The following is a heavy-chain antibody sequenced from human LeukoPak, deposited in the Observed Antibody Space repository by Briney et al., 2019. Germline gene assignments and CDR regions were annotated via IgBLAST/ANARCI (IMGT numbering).Heavy chain of an antibody. CDR3: ARPYSGYDQGDY. Sequence: KSGGSLRLSCAASGFTFSSYTMNWVRQPPGKGLEWVSSISSSSSYIYYADSVKGRFTISRDNAKNSLYLQMNSLRAEDTAVYYCARPYSGYDQGDYWGQGTLVTVSS. J-gene: IGHJ4*02. CDR1: GFTFSSYT. D-gene: IGHD5-12*01. V-gene: IGHV3-21*01. CDR2: ISSSSSYI.